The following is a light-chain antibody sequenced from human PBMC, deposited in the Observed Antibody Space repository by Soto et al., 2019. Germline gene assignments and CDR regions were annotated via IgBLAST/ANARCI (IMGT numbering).Light chain of an antibody. CDR2: GNN. Sequence: QSVLTQPPSVSGAPGQKVTICCTRSSSNIGAAYDVHWYQHLPGTAPKLLIYGNNNRPSGVPDRFSGSKSGTSASLAITGLQAEDEADYYCQSYDSSLSGSVFGGGTKLTVL. CDR3: QSYDSSLSGSV. CDR1: SSNIGAAYD. J-gene: IGLJ3*02. V-gene: IGLV1-40*01.